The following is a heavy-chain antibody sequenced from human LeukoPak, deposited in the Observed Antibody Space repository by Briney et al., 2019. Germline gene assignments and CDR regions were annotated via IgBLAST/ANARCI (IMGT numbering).Heavy chain of an antibody. V-gene: IGHV3-30*18. D-gene: IGHD3-10*01. CDR1: GITFSSNG. Sequence: PGGSLRLSCAASGITFSSNGMHWARQAPGKGLEWVALISYDGSNKYYADSVKGRFTISRDNSKNTLDLQMNSLRAEDTAVYYCVKDYGSGTYRFDYWGQGTLVTVSS. CDR2: ISYDGSNK. CDR3: VKDYGSGTYRFDY. J-gene: IGHJ4*02.